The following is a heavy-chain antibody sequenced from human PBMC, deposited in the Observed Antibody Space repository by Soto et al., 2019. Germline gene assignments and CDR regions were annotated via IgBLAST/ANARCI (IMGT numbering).Heavy chain of an antibody. J-gene: IGHJ4*01. CDR1: GFTFSSYW. V-gene: IGHV3-7*01. CDR3: ARVFEAVRRVIIDYFDY. D-gene: IGHD3-10*01. Sequence: GGSLRLSCAASGFTFSSYWMSWVRQAPGKGLEWVANIKQDGSEKYYVDSVEGRFTISRDNAKNSLYLQMNSLRAEDTAVYYCARVFEAVRRVIIDYFDYWGHGTLVTVSS. CDR2: IKQDGSEK.